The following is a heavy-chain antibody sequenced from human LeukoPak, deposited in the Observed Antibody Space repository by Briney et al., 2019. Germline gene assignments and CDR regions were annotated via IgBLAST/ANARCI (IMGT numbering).Heavy chain of an antibody. V-gene: IGHV4-39*07. D-gene: IGHD2-15*01. J-gene: IGHJ4*02. CDR3: ARALRREWWY. Sequence: SETLSLTCTVSGGSISSSSYYWGWIRQPPGKGLEWIGSIYYSGSTYYNPSLKSRVTISVDTSKNQFSLKLSSVTAADTAVYYRARALRREWWYWGQGTLVTVSS. CDR1: GGSISSSSYY. CDR2: IYYSGST.